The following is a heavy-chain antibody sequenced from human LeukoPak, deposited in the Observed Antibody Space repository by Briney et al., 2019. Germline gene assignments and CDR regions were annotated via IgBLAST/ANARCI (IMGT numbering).Heavy chain of an antibody. CDR2: IWHDGSNE. V-gene: IGHV3-33*01. Sequence: GGSLRLSCAASGFTVSSYGMHWVRQAPGKGLEWVAFIWHDGSNEYYADSVKGQFTISGDNSKNTLYLQMNSLRAEDTAVYYCARGRGGDYGGNSGHFDYWGQGTLVTVSS. CDR1: GFTVSSYG. CDR3: ARGRGGDYGGNSGHFDY. J-gene: IGHJ4*02. D-gene: IGHD4-23*01.